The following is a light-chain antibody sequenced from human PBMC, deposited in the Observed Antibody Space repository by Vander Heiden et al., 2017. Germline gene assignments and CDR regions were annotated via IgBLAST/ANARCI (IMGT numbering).Light chain of an antibody. CDR2: STN. J-gene: IGLJ2*01. Sequence: QTFVTHAPSFSVSPGGTVPLTCGLSSGSVSTNYYPSWYQQTPGQSPRTLIYSTNTRSSGVPDRFSGSILGNTAALTITGAQADDESDYYCVLYMGSGISVFGGGTKLTVL. CDR1: SGSVSTNYY. V-gene: IGLV8-61*01. CDR3: VLYMGSGISV.